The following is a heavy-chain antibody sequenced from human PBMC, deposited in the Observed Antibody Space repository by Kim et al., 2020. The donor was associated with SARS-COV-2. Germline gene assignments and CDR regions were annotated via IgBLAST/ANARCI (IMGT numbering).Heavy chain of an antibody. CDR2: DGTST. D-gene: IGHD3-10*01. Sequence: DGTSTYYPDPVKGPFAISRDNSKNTLYLQMNSLRTEDTAVYYCFRGGVDFWGQGTLVTVSS. V-gene: IGHV3-74*01. J-gene: IGHJ4*02. CDR3: FRGGVDF.